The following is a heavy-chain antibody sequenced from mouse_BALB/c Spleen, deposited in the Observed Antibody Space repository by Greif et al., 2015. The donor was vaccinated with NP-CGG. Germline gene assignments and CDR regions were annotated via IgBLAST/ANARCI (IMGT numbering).Heavy chain of an antibody. J-gene: IGHJ1*01. CDR1: GFNIKDTY. V-gene: IGHV14-3*02. CDR2: IDPANGNT. Sequence: EVNLVESGAELVKPGASVKLSCTASGFNIKDTYMHWVKQRPEQGLEWIGRIDPANGNTKYDPKFQGKATITADTSSNTAYLQLSSLTSEDTAVYYCARWDWYFDVWGAGTTVTASS. CDR3: ARWDWYFDV.